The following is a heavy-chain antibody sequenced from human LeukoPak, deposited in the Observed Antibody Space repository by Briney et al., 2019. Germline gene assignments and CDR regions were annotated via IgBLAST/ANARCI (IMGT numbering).Heavy chain of an antibody. V-gene: IGHV4-59*01. CDR2: IYYTGST. D-gene: IGHD3-10*01. J-gene: IGHJ6*03. CDR3: ARGRYYYGSGTYYYYMDV. Sequence: PSETLSLTCTVSGGSISSYYWSWIRQPPGKGLEWIGYIYYTGSTSYNPSLKSRVTMSLDASKNQFSLELNSVTPADTAVYYCARGRYYYGSGTYYYYMDVWGKGTTVTVSS. CDR1: GGSISSYY.